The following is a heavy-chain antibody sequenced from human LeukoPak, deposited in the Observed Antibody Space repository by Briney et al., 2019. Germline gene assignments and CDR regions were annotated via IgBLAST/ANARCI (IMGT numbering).Heavy chain of an antibody. V-gene: IGHV4-39*01. J-gene: IGHJ4*02. CDR2: IYYSGST. CDR3: AKSGGYGLIDY. Sequence: PSETLSLTCTVSGGSISSSSYYWGWIRQPPGKGLEWIGSIYYSGSTYYNPSLQSRVTISIETSKNQISLRLKSVTAADTAMYYCAKSGGYGLIDYWGQGTLVTVSS. CDR1: GGSISSSSYY. D-gene: IGHD1-26*01.